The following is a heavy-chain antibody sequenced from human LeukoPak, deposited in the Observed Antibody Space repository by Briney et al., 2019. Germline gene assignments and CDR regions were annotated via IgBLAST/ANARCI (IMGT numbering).Heavy chain of an antibody. Sequence: GASVKVSCKASGGTFSSYAISWVRQAPGQGLEWMGGIIPIFGTANYAQKFQGRVTITADESTSTAYMELSSLRSEDTAVYYCAREGSSTSCYFDYWGQGTLVTVSS. CDR2: IIPIFGTA. CDR1: GGTFSSYA. J-gene: IGHJ4*02. D-gene: IGHD2-2*01. CDR3: AREGSSTSCYFDY. V-gene: IGHV1-69*01.